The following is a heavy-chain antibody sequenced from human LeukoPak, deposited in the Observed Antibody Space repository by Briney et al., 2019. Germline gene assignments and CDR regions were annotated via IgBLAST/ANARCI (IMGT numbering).Heavy chain of an antibody. CDR3: ARGPPTDYYDSSGFYYVFDY. CDR2: INHSGST. V-gene: IGHV4-34*01. D-gene: IGHD3-22*01. J-gene: IGHJ4*02. CDR1: GGSFSGYY. Sequence: KASETLSLTCAVYGGSFSGYYWSWIRQPPGKGLEWLGEINHSGSTNYNPSLKSRVTISVDTSKNQFSLKLSSVTAADTAVYFCARGPPTDYYDSSGFYYVFDYWGQGTLVTVSS.